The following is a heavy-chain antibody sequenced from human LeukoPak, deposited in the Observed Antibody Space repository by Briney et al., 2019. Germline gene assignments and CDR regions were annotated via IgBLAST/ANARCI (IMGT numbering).Heavy chain of an antibody. J-gene: IGHJ4*02. V-gene: IGHV3-53*01. CDR1: GFSVTNNY. D-gene: IGHD2-8*01. CDR2: LYTGGIR. CDR3: TKMFTKDNWYGGPDY. Sequence: GGSLRLSCEASGFSVTNNYMSWFRLAPGKGLEWISVLYTGGIRYYAGFVRGRFTISRDDSKNTLYLQMDNLRAEDTAIYYCTKMFTKDNWYGGPDYWGQGTLVTVSS.